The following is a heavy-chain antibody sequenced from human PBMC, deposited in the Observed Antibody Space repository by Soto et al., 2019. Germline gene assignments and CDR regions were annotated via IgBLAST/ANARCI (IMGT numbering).Heavy chain of an antibody. D-gene: IGHD3-10*01. J-gene: IGHJ4*02. CDR2: ISTYNGNT. V-gene: IGHV1-18*01. Sequence: QVQLVQSGAEVEKPGASVKVSCKASGYTFSSYGISWVRQAPGQGLEWMGWISTYNGNTNYAQKLQGRVTMTTDTSTSTAYMELRSLRSDDTAVYYCARSQGGSQKTYCSGSNDYWGQGTLVTVSS. CDR1: GYTFSSYG. CDR3: ARSQGGSQKTYCSGSNDY.